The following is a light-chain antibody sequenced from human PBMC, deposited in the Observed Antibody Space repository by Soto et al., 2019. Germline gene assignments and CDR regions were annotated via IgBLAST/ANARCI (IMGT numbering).Light chain of an antibody. V-gene: IGKV3D-15*01. Sequence: EIVMTQSPATLSVSLGERATLSCRASQSVSSNLAWYQQKPGQAPRLLIYGASTRATGIPARFSGSGSGTEFTLTINSLQSEDFAVYYCQQYNNWPPGTFGQGTKLEI. CDR3: QQYNNWPPGT. CDR2: GAS. CDR1: QSVSSN. J-gene: IGKJ2*02.